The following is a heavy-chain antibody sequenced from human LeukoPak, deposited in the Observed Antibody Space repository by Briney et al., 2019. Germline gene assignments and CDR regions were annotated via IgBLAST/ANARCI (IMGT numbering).Heavy chain of an antibody. Sequence: QPGGSLRLSCAASGFIISGNYMSWVRQAPGKGLEWVSVIYTGGSTAYIDSVKGRFTISRDTSKNMLYLQMNSLRAEDTAVYYCARPLSGYSSSLGYWGQGTLVTVSS. D-gene: IGHD6-6*01. CDR3: ARPLSGYSSSLGY. CDR1: GFIISGNY. J-gene: IGHJ4*02. V-gene: IGHV3-66*04. CDR2: IYTGGST.